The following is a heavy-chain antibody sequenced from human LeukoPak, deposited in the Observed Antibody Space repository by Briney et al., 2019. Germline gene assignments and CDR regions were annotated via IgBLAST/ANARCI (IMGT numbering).Heavy chain of an antibody. CDR3: ARRGSYYDSNGYYYFDY. J-gene: IGHJ4*02. Sequence: SETLSLTCTVSGGSISSSSYYWGWIRQPPGKGLEWIGNLYYSGSTYYNPSLKSRVTISVDTSKNQFSLRLSSVTAADTAVYYCARRGSYYDSNGYYYFDYWGQGTLVTVSS. CDR1: GGSISSSSYY. V-gene: IGHV4-39*07. D-gene: IGHD3-22*01. CDR2: LYYSGST.